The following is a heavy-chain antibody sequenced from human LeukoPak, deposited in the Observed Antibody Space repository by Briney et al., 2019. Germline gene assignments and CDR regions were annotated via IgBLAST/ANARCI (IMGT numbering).Heavy chain of an antibody. CDR3: ARGYSGSYYFYDWFDT. J-gene: IGHJ5*02. D-gene: IGHD3-10*01. CDR2: IKQDGSEK. V-gene: IGHV3-7*01. CDR1: GFTFSSYW. Sequence: PGGALRLSCAASGFTFSSYWMSWVRQAPGKGLEWVANIKQDGSEKYYVDSVKGRFTISRDNAKNSLYLQMNSLRAEDTAVYYCARGYSGSYYFYDWFDTWGQGTLVTVSS.